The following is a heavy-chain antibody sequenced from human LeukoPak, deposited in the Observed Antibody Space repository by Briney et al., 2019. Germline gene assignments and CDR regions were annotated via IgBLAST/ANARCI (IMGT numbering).Heavy chain of an antibody. V-gene: IGHV4-38-2*02. CDR1: GYSISSGYY. Sequence: PSETLSLTCTVSGYSISSGYYWGWIRQPPGKGLEWIGSIYHSGSTYYNPSLKSRVTISVDTSKNQFSLKLSSVTAADTAVYYCARSYGSGSYYLYYYYMDVWGKGTTVTVSS. CDR2: IYHSGST. D-gene: IGHD3-10*01. CDR3: ARSYGSGSYYLYYYYMDV. J-gene: IGHJ6*03.